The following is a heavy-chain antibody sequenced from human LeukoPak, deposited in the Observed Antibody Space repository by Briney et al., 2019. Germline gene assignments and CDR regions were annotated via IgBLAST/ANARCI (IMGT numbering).Heavy chain of an antibody. D-gene: IGHD5/OR15-5a*01. CDR2: IYTSGST. CDR1: GGSISSYY. CDR3: ARSLYENWFDP. J-gene: IGHJ5*02. V-gene: IGHV4-4*09. Sequence: SETLSLTCTVSGGSISSYYWSWIRQPPGKGLEWIGYIYTSGSTNYNPSPKSRVTISVDPSKNQFSLKLSSVTAADTAVYYCARSLYENWFDPWGQGTLVTVSS.